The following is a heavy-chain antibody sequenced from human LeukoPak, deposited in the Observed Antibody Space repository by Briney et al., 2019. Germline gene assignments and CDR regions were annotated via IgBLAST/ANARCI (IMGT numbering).Heavy chain of an antibody. CDR1: GYTFTGYY. Sequence: GASVTVSCKASGYTFTGYYMHWVRQAPGQGLEWMGWINPNSGGTNYAQKFQGRVTMTRDTSISTAYMELSRLRSDDTAVYYCASPAVDTAMVKGCGWGQGTLVTVSS. CDR2: INPNSGGT. J-gene: IGHJ4*02. V-gene: IGHV1-2*02. D-gene: IGHD5-18*01. CDR3: ASPAVDTAMVKGCG.